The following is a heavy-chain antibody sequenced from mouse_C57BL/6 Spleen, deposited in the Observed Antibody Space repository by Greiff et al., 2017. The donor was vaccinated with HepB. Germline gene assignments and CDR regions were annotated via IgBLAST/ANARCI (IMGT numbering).Heavy chain of an antibody. V-gene: IGHV1-61*01. CDR3: ARSGAYYSNYGFAY. CDR1: GYTFTSYW. CDR2: IYPSDSET. D-gene: IGHD2-5*01. Sequence: QLQQSGAELVRPGSSVKLSCKASGYTFTSYWMDWVKQRPGQGLEWIGNIYPSDSETHYNQKFKDKATLTVDKSSSTAYMQLSSLTSEDSAVYYCARSGAYYSNYGFAYWGQGTLVTVSA. J-gene: IGHJ3*01.